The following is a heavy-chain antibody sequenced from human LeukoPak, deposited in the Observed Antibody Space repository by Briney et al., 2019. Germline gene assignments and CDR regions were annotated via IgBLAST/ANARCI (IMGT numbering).Heavy chain of an antibody. CDR3: ARVVVAVTSAWFDP. J-gene: IGHJ5*02. D-gene: IGHD3-22*01. CDR1: GFTFSSYT. Sequence: GGSLRLSCAASGFTFSSYTMSWVRQAPGKGLEWVSSISSSSSYIYYADSVKGRFTISGDNAKNSLYLQMNSLRAEDTAVYYCARVVVAVTSAWFDPWGQGTLVTVSS. V-gene: IGHV3-21*04. CDR2: ISSSSSYI.